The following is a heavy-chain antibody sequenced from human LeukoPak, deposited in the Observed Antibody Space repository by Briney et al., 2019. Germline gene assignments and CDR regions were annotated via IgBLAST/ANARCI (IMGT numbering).Heavy chain of an antibody. CDR3: ARGIVVVPAAQFVDY. V-gene: IGHV4-39*01. CDR1: GGSISSSSYY. D-gene: IGHD2-2*01. J-gene: IGHJ4*02. Sequence: SETLSLTCTVSGGSISSSSYYWGWIRQPPGKGLEWIGSIYYSGSIYYNPSLKSRVTISVDTSKNQFSLKLSSVTAADTAVYYCARGIVVVPAAQFVDYWGQGTLVTVSS. CDR2: IYYSGSI.